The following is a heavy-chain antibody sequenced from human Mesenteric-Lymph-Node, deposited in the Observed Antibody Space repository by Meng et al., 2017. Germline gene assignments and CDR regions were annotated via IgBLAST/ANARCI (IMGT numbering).Heavy chain of an antibody. CDR2: IIPIFGTA. CDR3: AGVSVAVADAFDI. V-gene: IGHV1-69*06. Sequence: SVKVSCKASGGTFSSYAISWVRQAPGQGLEWMGEIIPIFGTANYAQKFQGRVTITADKSTSTAYMELSSLRSEDTAVYYCAGVSVAVADAFDIWGQGTMVTVSS. D-gene: IGHD6-19*01. J-gene: IGHJ3*02. CDR1: GGTFSSYA.